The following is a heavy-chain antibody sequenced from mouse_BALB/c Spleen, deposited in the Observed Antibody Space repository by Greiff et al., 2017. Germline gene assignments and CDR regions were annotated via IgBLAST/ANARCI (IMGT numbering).Heavy chain of an antibody. D-gene: IGHD2-4*01. CDR1: GYSFTSYW. V-gene: IGHV1-5*01. Sequence: VQLQQSGTVLARPGASVKMSCKASGYSFTSYWMHWVKQRPGQGLEWIGAIYPGNSDTSYNQKFKGKAKLTAVTSASTAYMELSSLTNEDSAVYYCTKIPDYDLDYWGQGTTLTVSS. CDR3: TKIPDYDLDY. J-gene: IGHJ2*01. CDR2: IYPGNSDT.